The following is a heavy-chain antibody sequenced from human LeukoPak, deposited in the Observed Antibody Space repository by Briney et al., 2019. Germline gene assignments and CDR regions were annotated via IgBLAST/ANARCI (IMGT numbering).Heavy chain of an antibody. CDR3: AREPHSMKYYYGSGSLAGILDV. Sequence: PSETLSLTCTVSGGSISSYYWSWIRQPPGKGLEWVGYIYYSGSTNYNPFLKSRVTISVDTSKNQFSLKLSSVTAADTAVYYCAREPHSMKYYYGSGSLAGILDVWGKGTTVTVSS. V-gene: IGHV4-59*01. D-gene: IGHD3-10*01. CDR2: IYYSGST. J-gene: IGHJ6*03. CDR1: GGSISSYY.